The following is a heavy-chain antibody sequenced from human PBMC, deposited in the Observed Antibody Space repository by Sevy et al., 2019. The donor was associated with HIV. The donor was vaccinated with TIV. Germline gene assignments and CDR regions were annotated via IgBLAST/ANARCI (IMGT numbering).Heavy chain of an antibody. J-gene: IGHJ6*02. V-gene: IGHV3-11*01. CDR2: ISSSGSTI. CDR1: GFTFSDYY. D-gene: IGHD2-2*02. Sequence: GGSLRLSCAASGFTFSDYYMSWIRQAPGKGLEWVSYISSSGSTIYYAYSVKGRFTISRDNAKNSLYLQMNSLRAEDTAVYYCARELGYCSSTSCYRWTAYYYGMDVWGQGTTVTVSS. CDR3: ARELGYCSSTSCYRWTAYYYGMDV.